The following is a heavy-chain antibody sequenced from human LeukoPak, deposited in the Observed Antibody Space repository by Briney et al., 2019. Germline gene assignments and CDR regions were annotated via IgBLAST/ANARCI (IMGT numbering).Heavy chain of an antibody. V-gene: IGHV3-30*03. J-gene: IGHJ4*02. Sequence: PGGSLRLSCAASGFTFSSYGMYWVRQAPGKGLEWVATISYDGSNTYYADSLKGRFTIASDISKNTLYLQMNSLRAEDTAVYYCSVNMGSGYRFDYWGQGTLVTVSS. CDR1: GFTFSSYG. CDR3: SVNMGSGYRFDY. D-gene: IGHD3-22*01. CDR2: ISYDGSNT.